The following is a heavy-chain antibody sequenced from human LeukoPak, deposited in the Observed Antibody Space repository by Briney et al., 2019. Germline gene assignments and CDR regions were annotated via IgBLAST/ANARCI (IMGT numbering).Heavy chain of an antibody. J-gene: IGHJ6*02. CDR2: IYYSGST. D-gene: IGHD3-22*01. CDR1: GGSISSYY. Sequence: SETLSLTCTVSGGSISSYYWSWIRQPPGKGPEWIGYIYYSGSTNYNPSLKSRVTISVDTSKNQFSLRLSSVTAADTAVYYCARADTSGPYYYYGMDVWGQGTTVIVSS. CDR3: ARADTSGPYYYYGMDV. V-gene: IGHV4-59*01.